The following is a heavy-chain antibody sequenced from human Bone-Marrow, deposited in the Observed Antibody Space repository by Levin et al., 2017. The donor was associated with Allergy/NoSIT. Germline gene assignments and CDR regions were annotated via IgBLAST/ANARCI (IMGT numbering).Heavy chain of an antibody. D-gene: IGHD3-16*01. CDR3: ARVRYMGNWFDP. CDR1: GESISRGDHY. V-gene: IGHV4-30-4*01. J-gene: IGHJ5*02. Sequence: SSETLSLTCTVSGESISRGDHYWSWIRQSPEKGLEWFGQIDYSGSTYYIPSLKSRVTMSVDTSKNQLSLILRSVTAADTAIYYCARVRYMGNWFDPWGQGILVTISS. CDR2: IDYSGST.